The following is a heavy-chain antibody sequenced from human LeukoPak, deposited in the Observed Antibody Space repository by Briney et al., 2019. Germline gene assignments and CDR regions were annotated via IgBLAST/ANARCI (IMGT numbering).Heavy chain of an antibody. D-gene: IGHD2-15*01. V-gene: IGHV3-7*01. CDR3: ARDESGGYYVY. CDR1: GFTFSSYW. Sequence: GGSLRLSCAASGFTFSSYWMSWVRQAPGKGLEWVANIKQDGSEKYYVDSVKGRFTISRDNAKNSLYLQLSSLKAEDSAVYFCARDESGGYYVYWGQGTLVTVSS. CDR2: IKQDGSEK. J-gene: IGHJ4*02.